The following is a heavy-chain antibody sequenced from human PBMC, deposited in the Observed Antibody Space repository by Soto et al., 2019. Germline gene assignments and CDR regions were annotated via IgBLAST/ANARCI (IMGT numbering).Heavy chain of an antibody. Sequence: ASVKVSCKASGGTFSSYAISWVRQAPGQGLEWMGGIIPIFGTANYAQKFQGRVTITADESTSTAYMELSRLRSEDTAVYYCARGPNAGIRWSEPGDYWGQGTLVTVYS. CDR3: ARGPNAGIRWSEPGDY. D-gene: IGHD4-17*01. CDR1: GGTFSSYA. V-gene: IGHV1-69*13. CDR2: IIPIFGTA. J-gene: IGHJ4*02.